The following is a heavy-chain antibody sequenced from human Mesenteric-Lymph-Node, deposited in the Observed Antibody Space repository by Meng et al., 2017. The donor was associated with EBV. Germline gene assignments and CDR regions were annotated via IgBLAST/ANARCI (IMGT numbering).Heavy chain of an antibody. CDR3: ASGYSAYDVPLYLDY. Sequence: VQLQAAGQGRVEPSGSPPLPGAVPSGSNSSSNWWSWVRQPPGKGLEWIGEIYHNGNTNYNPSLKSRVTISVDKSKNQFSLKLNSVTAADTAVYYCASGYSAYDVPLYLDYWGQGALVTVSS. CDR2: IYHNGNT. J-gene: IGHJ4*02. CDR1: SGSNSSSNW. V-gene: IGHV4-4*02. D-gene: IGHD5-12*01.